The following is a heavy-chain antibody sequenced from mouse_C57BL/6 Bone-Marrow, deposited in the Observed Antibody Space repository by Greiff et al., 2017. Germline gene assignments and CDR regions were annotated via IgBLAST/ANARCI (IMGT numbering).Heavy chain of an antibody. D-gene: IGHD4-1*01. J-gene: IGHJ4*01. CDR1: GFSFNTYA. CDR2: IRSKSNNYAT. CDR3: VSAANWDDAMDY. V-gene: IGHV10-1*01. Sequence: EVMLVESGGGLVQPKGSLKLSCAASGFSFNTYAMNWVRQAPGKGLEWVARIRSKSNNYATYYADSVKDRFTISRDDSESMLYLQMNNLKTEDTAMYYCVSAANWDDAMDYWGQGTSVTVSS.